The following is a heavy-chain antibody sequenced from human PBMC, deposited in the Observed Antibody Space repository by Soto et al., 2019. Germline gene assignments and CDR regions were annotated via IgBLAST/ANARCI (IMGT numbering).Heavy chain of an antibody. CDR2: ISYDGSNK. CDR3: AKDGARYFDWFNPPGLFDY. D-gene: IGHD3-9*01. CDR1: GFTFSSYG. J-gene: IGHJ4*02. V-gene: IGHV3-30*18. Sequence: GGSLRLSCAASGFTFSSYGMHWVRQAPGKGLEWVAVISYDGSNKYYADSVKGRFTISRDNSKNTLYLQMDSLRAEDTAVYYCAKDGARYFDWFNPPGLFDYWGQGTLVTVSS.